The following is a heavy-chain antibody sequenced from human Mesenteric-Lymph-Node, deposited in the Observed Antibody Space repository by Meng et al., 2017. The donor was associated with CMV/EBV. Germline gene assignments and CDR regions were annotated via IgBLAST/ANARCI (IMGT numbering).Heavy chain of an antibody. J-gene: IGHJ4*02. CDR3: ARSSFLVPAAPFDY. CDR2: TYHRSKWFS. Sequence: NVPSNTAAWNWIRQSPSRGLEWLGRTYHRSKWFSDYAVSVKSRITINPDTAKNQFSLHLNSVTPEDTAVYSCARSSFLVPAAPFDYWGQGTLVTVSS. D-gene: IGHD2-2*01. V-gene: IGHV6-1*01. CDR1: NVPSNTAA.